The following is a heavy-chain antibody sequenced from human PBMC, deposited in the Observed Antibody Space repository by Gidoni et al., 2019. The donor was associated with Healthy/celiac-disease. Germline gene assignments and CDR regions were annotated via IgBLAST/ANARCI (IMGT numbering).Heavy chain of an antibody. J-gene: IGHJ6*03. Sequence: QVQLVQSGAEVKKPGASVKVSCKVSGYTLTELSMHWVRQAPGKGLEWMGGFDPEDGETIYAQKFQGRVTMTEDTSTDTAYMELSSLRSEDTAVYYCATDTVWRGDLMNYYYMDVWGKGTTVTVSS. CDR2: FDPEDGET. V-gene: IGHV1-24*01. CDR3: ATDTVWRGDLMNYYYMDV. D-gene: IGHD2-21*02. CDR1: GYTLTELS.